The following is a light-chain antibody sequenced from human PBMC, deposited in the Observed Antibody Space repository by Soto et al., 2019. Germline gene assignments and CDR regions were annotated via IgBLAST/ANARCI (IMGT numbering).Light chain of an antibody. J-gene: IGKJ2*01. V-gene: IGKV1-39*01. CDR2: AAS. CDR1: QSIGSY. Sequence: DIQMTQSPSSLSASVGDRVTITCRASQSIGSYLNYYQQKPGEAPKLLIYAASSLQSGVPSRFSGSGSGTDFTLTISSLQPEDFATYYCQQSYSTPYTFGQGTKVEIK. CDR3: QQSYSTPYT.